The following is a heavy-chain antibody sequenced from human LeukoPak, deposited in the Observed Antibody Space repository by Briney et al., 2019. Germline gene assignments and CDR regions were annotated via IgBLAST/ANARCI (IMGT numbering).Heavy chain of an antibody. J-gene: IGHJ3*02. CDR3: AKIRGYYYGSGSYYGAFDI. Sequence: GGSLRLPCAASGFTFSSYAMSWVRQAPGKGLEWVSAISGSGGSTYYADSVKGRFTISRDNSKNTLYLQMNSLRAEDTAVYYCAKIRGYYYGSGSYYGAFDIWGQGTMVTVSS. CDR2: ISGSGGST. V-gene: IGHV3-23*01. CDR1: GFTFSSYA. D-gene: IGHD3-10*01.